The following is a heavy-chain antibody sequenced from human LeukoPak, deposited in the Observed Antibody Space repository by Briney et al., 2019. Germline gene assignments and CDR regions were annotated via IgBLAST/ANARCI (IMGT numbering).Heavy chain of an antibody. CDR3: ARVTSGYYYMDV. CDR2: MNPNSGNT. D-gene: IGHD2-2*01. Sequence: ASVKVSSTALGYTSTRYVITCGRHATGQGREWMGWMNPNSGNTGEAQKCQGRVTITRNTSISTAYMELSSLRSEDTAVYYCARVTSGYYYMDVWGKGTTVTVSS. J-gene: IGHJ6*03. CDR1: GYTSTRYV. V-gene: IGHV1-8*03.